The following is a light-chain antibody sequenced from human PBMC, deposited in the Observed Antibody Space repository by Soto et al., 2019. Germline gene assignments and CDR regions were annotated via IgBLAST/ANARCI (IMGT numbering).Light chain of an antibody. CDR1: QGISNY. Sequence: DIQMTQSQSSLSASVGDKVTITCRASQGISNYLAWYQHKPGKAPKLLIHAASTLQSGVPLRFSGSGSGTDLTLTISSLLPEDVATYYCQKYNSCPLFPTFVEGTKVEIK. V-gene: IGKV1-27*01. CDR3: QKYNSCPLFPT. J-gene: IGKJ4*01. CDR2: AAS.